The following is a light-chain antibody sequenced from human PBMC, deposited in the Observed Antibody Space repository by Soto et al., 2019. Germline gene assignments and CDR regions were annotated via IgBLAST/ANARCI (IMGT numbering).Light chain of an antibody. CDR1: QSVSSY. V-gene: IGKV3-11*01. J-gene: IGKJ2*01. Sequence: EIVLTQSPATLSLSPGERATLSCRASQSVSSYLAWYQQKPGQAPRLLIYDASNRATGIPARFSGSGSGTDFTLNISIREPEDFAVYYCQRRRNWPPVYTFGQGTKLEIK. CDR2: DAS. CDR3: QRRRNWPPVYT.